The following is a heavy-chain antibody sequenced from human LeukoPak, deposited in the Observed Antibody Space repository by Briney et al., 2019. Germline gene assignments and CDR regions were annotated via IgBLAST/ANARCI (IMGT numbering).Heavy chain of an antibody. CDR2: FDPEDGET. CDR1: GYTLTELS. CDR3: ATRFSLSRPTMIVVANQHFDL. V-gene: IGHV1-24*01. Sequence: ASVKVSCKVSGYTLTELSMHWVRQAPGKGLEWMGGFDPEDGETIYAQKFQGRVTMTEDTSTDTAYMELSSLRSEDTAVYYCATRFSLSRPTMIVVANQHFDLWGRGTLVTVSS. D-gene: IGHD3-22*01. J-gene: IGHJ2*01.